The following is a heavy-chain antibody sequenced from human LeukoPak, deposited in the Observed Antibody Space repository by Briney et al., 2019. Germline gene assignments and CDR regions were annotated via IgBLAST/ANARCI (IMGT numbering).Heavy chain of an antibody. V-gene: IGHV3-23*01. D-gene: IGHD3-22*01. CDR1: GFTFSSYA. CDR2: ISGSGGST. J-gene: IGHJ4*02. Sequence: PGGSLRLSCAASGFTFSSYAMSWVRQAPGKGLEWVSAISGSGGSTYYADSVKGRFTISRHNSKNTLYLQMNSLRAEDTAVYYCAREGNYYDSSGYLRYKDYWGQGTLVTVSS. CDR3: AREGNYYDSSGYLRYKDY.